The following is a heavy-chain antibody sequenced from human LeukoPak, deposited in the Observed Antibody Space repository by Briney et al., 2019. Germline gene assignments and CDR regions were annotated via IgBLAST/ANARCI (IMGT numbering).Heavy chain of an antibody. Sequence: PGGSLRLSCAASGFTFSSYGMHWVRQAPGKGLEWVAVISYDGSNKYYADSVKGRFTISRDNSKNTLYLQMNSLRAEDTAVYYCAKDIVVVPAARGPYYYGMDVWGQGTTVTVSS. D-gene: IGHD2-2*01. CDR2: ISYDGSNK. V-gene: IGHV3-30*18. CDR3: AKDIVVVPAARGPYYYGMDV. CDR1: GFTFSSYG. J-gene: IGHJ6*02.